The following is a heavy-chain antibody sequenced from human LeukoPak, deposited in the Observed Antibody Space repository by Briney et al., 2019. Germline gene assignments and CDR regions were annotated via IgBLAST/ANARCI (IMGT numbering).Heavy chain of an antibody. J-gene: IGHJ4*02. CDR1: GGSFSGYY. D-gene: IGHD3-22*01. CDR2: TNHSGST. V-gene: IGHV4-34*01. CDR3: ARGGWDYYDSSGAPYYFDY. Sequence: SETLSLTCAVYGGSFSGYYWSWIRQPPGKGLEWIGETNHSGSTNYNPSLKSRVTISVDTSKNQFSLKLSSVTAADTAVYYCARGGWDYYDSSGAPYYFDYWGQGTLVTVSS.